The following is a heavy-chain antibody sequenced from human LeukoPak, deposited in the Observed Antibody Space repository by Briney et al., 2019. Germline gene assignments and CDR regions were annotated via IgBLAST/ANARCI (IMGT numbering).Heavy chain of an antibody. D-gene: IGHD1-26*01. J-gene: IGHJ6*02. CDR1: GGTFSSYA. CDR2: IIPIFGTA. Sequence: SVEVSFTASGGTFSSYAISWVRQAPGQGLEWMGGIIPIFGTANYAQKFQGRVTITADESTSTAYMELSSLRSEDTAVYYCARKWELLRETYYYGMDVWGQGTTVTVSS. V-gene: IGHV1-69*13. CDR3: ARKWELLRETYYYGMDV.